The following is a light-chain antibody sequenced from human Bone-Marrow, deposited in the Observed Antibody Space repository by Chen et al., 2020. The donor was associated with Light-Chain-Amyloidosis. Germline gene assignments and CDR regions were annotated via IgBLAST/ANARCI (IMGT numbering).Light chain of an antibody. CDR1: NIGSTS. V-gene: IGLV3-21*02. CDR2: DDS. CDR3: QVWDRSSDRPV. Sequence: SYVLTQPSQVSVASGQTATIACGGNNIGSTSVHWYQQTPGQAPLLVVYDDSDRPSGIPERLSGSNSGNTATLTISRVEAGDEAVYYCQVWDRSSDRPVFGGGTKLTVL. J-gene: IGLJ3*02.